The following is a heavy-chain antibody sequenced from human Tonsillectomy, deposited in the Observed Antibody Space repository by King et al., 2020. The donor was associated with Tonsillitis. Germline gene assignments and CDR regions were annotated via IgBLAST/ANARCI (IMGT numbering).Heavy chain of an antibody. CDR3: ARVLWFGELLLDY. V-gene: IGHV4-31*03. D-gene: IGHD3-10*01. J-gene: IGHJ4*02. Sequence: LQLQESGPGLVKPSQTLSLTCTVSGGSISSGGYYWSWIRQHPGKGLEWIGYIYYSGSTYYNPSLKSRVTIPVDTSKNQFSLKLSSVTAADTAVYYCARVLWFGELLLDYWGQGTLVTVSS. CDR1: GGSISSGGYY. CDR2: IYYSGST.